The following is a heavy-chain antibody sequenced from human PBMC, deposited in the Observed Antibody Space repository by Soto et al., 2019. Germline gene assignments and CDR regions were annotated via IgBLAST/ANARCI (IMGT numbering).Heavy chain of an antibody. CDR1: GGSISSGNYY. J-gene: IGHJ4*02. D-gene: IGHD2-15*01. CDR3: ATMGTPATGLYYFDY. CDR2: ISYSGSA. V-gene: IGHV4-30-4*01. Sequence: SETLSLTCTVPGGSISSGNYYWSWIRQPPGKGLEWIGFISYSGSAYYNPSLKSRVTISVDTSKNQFSLNLSFVTAADTAVYYCATMGTPATGLYYFDYWGQGTLVTVSS.